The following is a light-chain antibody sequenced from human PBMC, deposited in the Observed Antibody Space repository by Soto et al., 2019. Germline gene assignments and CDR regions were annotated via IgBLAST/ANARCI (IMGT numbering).Light chain of an antibody. J-gene: IGKJ5*01. CDR1: QSLNSW. V-gene: IGKV1-5*01. CDR2: DAS. Sequence: EIPMTQSPSTLSASVGDRVNIXCRASQSLNSWFGWYQQITGQAPNQLIYDASTLESGVPARFSGSGSGKEFTLTISSLQPDDLATYHCQQYNTYSTFGQGTRLEIK. CDR3: QQYNTYST.